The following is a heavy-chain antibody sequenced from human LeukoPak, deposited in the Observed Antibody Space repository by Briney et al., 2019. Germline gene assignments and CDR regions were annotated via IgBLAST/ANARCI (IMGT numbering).Heavy chain of an antibody. J-gene: IGHJ4*02. CDR3: ARRGQLDGLYSYFDY. Sequence: TSETLSLTCTVSGGSISSYYWSWIRQPPGEGLEWIGNIYYRGSTYYHPSLKSRVTISVDTSKNQFSLRLTSVTAADTAVYYCARRGQLDGLYSYFDYWGQGTLVTVSS. CDR2: IYYRGST. CDR1: GGSISSYY. V-gene: IGHV4-59*08. D-gene: IGHD6-6*01.